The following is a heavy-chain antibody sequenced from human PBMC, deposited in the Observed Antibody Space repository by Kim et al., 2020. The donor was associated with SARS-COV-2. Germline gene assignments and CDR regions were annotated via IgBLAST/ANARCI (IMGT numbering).Heavy chain of an antibody. J-gene: IGHJ4*02. Sequence: GGSLRLSCSASGFTFSNYAMSWVRQAPGKGLEWVSAISGSGGTTYFADSVKGRFTISRDNSKNTMYLQMNSLRAEDTALYYCAKEWGGFADYYVDYWGQGTLLTVSS. CDR1: GFTFSNYA. D-gene: IGHD3-16*01. CDR2: ISGSGGTT. V-gene: IGHV3-23*01. CDR3: AKEWGGFADYYVDY.